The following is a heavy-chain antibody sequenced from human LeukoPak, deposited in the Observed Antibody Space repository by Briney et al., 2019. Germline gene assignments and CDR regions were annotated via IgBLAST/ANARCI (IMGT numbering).Heavy chain of an antibody. D-gene: IGHD3-3*01. CDR2: IYYSGST. V-gene: IGHV4-30-4*08. J-gene: IGHJ4*02. CDR1: GGSISSGDYY. CDR3: ARASWSGYHIDY. Sequence: SETLSLTCTVSGGSISSGDYYWSWIRQPPGKGLEWIGYIYYSGSTCYNPSLKSRVTISVDTSKNQFSLKLSSVTAADTAVYYCARASWSGYHIDYWGQGTLVTVSS.